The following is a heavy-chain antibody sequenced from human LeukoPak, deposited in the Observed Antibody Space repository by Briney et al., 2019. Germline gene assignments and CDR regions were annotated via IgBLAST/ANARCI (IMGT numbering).Heavy chain of an antibody. J-gene: IGHJ6*03. Sequence: PGGSLRLSCAASGFTFSSYWMHWVRQAPGKGVVWVSRINSDGSSTSYADSVKGRFTISKDNAKNTLYLQMNSLRAEDTAVYYCARATPYDFWSGYLAYYYYYMDVWGKGTTVTVSS. CDR1: GFTFSSYW. V-gene: IGHV3-74*01. CDR2: INSDGSST. CDR3: ARATPYDFWSGYLAYYYYYMDV. D-gene: IGHD3-3*01.